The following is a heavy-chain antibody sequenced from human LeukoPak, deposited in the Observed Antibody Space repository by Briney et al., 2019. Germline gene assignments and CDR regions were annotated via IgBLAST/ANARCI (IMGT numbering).Heavy chain of an antibody. CDR1: GFTFSSYA. CDR3: AKDGIAAAGTDEHWFDP. D-gene: IGHD6-13*01. Sequence: GGSLRLSCAASGFTFSSYAMHWVRQAPGKGLEWVAVISYDGSNKYYADSVKGRFTISRDNSKNTLYLQMNSLRAEDTAVYYCAKDGIAAAGTDEHWFDPWGQEPWSPSPQ. CDR2: ISYDGSNK. V-gene: IGHV3-30-3*01. J-gene: IGHJ5*02.